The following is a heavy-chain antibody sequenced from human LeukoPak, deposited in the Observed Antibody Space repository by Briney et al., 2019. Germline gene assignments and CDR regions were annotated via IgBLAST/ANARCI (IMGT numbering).Heavy chain of an antibody. CDR2: IYYRGST. J-gene: IGHJ4*02. CDR1: GGSINGYY. D-gene: IGHD3-22*01. V-gene: IGHV4-59*01. Sequence: SETLSLTCTVPGGSINGYYWSWIRQPPEKGLEWIGYIYYRGSTNYNPSLKSRVTLSVDTSKNQFSLKLSSVTAADTAVYYCARADYDTSAYYYTFDYWGQGTLVSVSS. CDR3: ARADYDTSAYYYTFDY.